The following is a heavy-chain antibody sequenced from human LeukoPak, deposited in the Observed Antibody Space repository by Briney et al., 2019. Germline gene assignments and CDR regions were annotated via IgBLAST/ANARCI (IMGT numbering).Heavy chain of an antibody. CDR2: ISDSGGTT. CDR3: AKGSAGEVRGVTSLFYYGMDV. D-gene: IGHD3-10*01. V-gene: IGHV3-23*01. Sequence: GGSLRLSCATSGFAFASYAKNWVRQGPGRGLEWVSGISDSGGTTYYADSVKGRFTISRDNSKNTLYLQVNSLRVEDTAVYFCAKGSAGEVRGVTSLFYYGMDVWGQGTTVTVSS. J-gene: IGHJ6*02. CDR1: GFAFASYA.